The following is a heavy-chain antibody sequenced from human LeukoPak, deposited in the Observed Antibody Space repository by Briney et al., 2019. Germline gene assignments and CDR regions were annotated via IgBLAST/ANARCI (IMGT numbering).Heavy chain of an antibody. CDR1: GFTFSSYS. Sequence: GGSLRLSCAASGFTFSSYSMNWVRQAPGKGLEWVSSISSSSSYIYYADSVKGRFTISRDNAKNSLYLQMNSLRAEDTAVYYCASDLAPWRAGTDIFDYWGQGTLVTVSS. CDR2: ISSSSSYI. CDR3: ASDLAPWRAGTDIFDY. V-gene: IGHV3-21*01. D-gene: IGHD6-13*01. J-gene: IGHJ4*02.